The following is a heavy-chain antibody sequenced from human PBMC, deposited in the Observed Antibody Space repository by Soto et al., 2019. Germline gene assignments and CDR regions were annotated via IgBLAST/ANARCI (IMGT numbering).Heavy chain of an antibody. Sequence: PGXSLRQTCVVAGWAFRDGWRNWVRMASGKGLEWVGXIKRRXSGDYDEPVKXXFTISRDXXQKIMYLQMNSLTTDDTGVYYCIWESKFFSAWRWGLETLVTVSS. J-gene: IGHJ4*02. D-gene: IGHD1-26*01. CDR1: GWAFRDGW. V-gene: IGHV3-15*07. CDR2: IKRRXSG. CDR3: IWESKFFSAWR.